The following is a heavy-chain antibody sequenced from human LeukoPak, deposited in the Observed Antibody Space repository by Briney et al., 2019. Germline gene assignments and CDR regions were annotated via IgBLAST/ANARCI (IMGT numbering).Heavy chain of an antibody. V-gene: IGHV3-21*01. Sequence: GGSLRLSCAASGFTFSSYSMNWVRQAPGKGLEWVSSISSSSSHIYYADSVKGRFTISRDNAKNSLYLQMNSLRAEDTAVYYCARGPRDYYYGMDVWGQGTTVTVSS. CDR2: ISSSSSHI. D-gene: IGHD3-10*01. CDR1: GFTFSSYS. CDR3: ARGPRDYYYGMDV. J-gene: IGHJ6*02.